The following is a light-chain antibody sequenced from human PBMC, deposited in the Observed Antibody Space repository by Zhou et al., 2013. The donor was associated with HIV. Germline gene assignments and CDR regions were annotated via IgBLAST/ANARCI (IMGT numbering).Light chain of an antibody. J-gene: IGKJ1*01. CDR1: QSVSSS. V-gene: IGKV3D-15*01. CDR2: NAS. CDR3: HQYNNWPQT. Sequence: EVVLTQSPGTLSLSPGQRATLSCRASQSVSSSYVSWYQQKPRQAPRLLIYNASNRAAGIPDRFTASGSGTEFTLTISSLQSEDFAIYYCHQYNNWPQTFGQGTKVEIK.